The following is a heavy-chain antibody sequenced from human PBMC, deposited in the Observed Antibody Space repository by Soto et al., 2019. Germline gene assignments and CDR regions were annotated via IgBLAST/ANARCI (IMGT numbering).Heavy chain of an antibody. CDR1: GGSISSGGYY. V-gene: IGHV4-31*03. Sequence: SETLSLTCTVSGGSISSGGYYWSWIRQHPGKGLEWIGYIYYSGSTYYNPSLKSRVTISVDTSKNQFSLKLSSVTAADTAVYYCARDRRYDYGDYNPFFDYWGQGTLVTVSS. CDR2: IYYSGST. J-gene: IGHJ4*02. D-gene: IGHD4-17*01. CDR3: ARDRRYDYGDYNPFFDY.